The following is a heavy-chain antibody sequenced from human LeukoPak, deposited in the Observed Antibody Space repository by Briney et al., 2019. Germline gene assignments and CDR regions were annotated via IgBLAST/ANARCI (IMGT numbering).Heavy chain of an antibody. V-gene: IGHV3-66*02. J-gene: IGHJ6*03. CDR2: IYSGGST. Sequence: GGSLRLSCAASGFTVSSNYMSWVRQAPGKGLEWVSVIYSGGSTYYADSVKGRFTIFRDNSKNTLYLQMNSLRAEDTAVYYCARDRRDYGAVYYYYYMDVWGKGTTVTVSS. D-gene: IGHD4-17*01. CDR3: ARDRRDYGAVYYYYYMDV. CDR1: GFTVSSNY.